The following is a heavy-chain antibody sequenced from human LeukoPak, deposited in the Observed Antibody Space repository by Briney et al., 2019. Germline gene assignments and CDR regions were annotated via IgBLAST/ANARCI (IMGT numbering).Heavy chain of an antibody. V-gene: IGHV1-69*04. Sequence: SVKVSCKASGGTFSSYSISWVRQAPGQGLEWMGRIIPILGIANYAQKFQGRVTITADKSTSTAYMELSSLRSEDTAVYYCARVDYDILTGYHMDVWGKGTTVTVSS. J-gene: IGHJ6*03. D-gene: IGHD3-9*01. CDR2: IIPILGIA. CDR3: ARVDYDILTGYHMDV. CDR1: GGTFSSYS.